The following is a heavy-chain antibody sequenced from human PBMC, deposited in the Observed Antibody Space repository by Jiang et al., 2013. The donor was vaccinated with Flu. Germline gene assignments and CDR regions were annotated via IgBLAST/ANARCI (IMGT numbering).Heavy chain of an antibody. D-gene: IGHD3-9*01. V-gene: IGHV1-3*01. CDR2: INAGNGNA. J-gene: IGHJ3*02. CDR3: AVILTGSAFDI. CDR1: GYTFTTYS. Sequence: EVKKPGASVKVSCKASGYTFTTYSMHWVRQAPGQRLEWMGWINAGNGNAKYSQKFQGRVTITRDTSASTAYMELSSLRSEDTAVYYCAVILTGSAFDIWGQGTMVTVSS.